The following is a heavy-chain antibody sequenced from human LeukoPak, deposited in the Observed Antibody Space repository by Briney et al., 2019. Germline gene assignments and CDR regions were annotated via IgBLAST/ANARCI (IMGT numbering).Heavy chain of an antibody. D-gene: IGHD2-2*01. J-gene: IGHJ2*01. CDR3: ARDRYHQAVYWYFGL. CDR1: GGTFSSYA. V-gene: IGHV1-69*13. CDR2: IIPIFGTA. Sequence: SVKVSCKASGGTFSSYAISWVRQPPGQGLEWMGGIIPIFGTANYAQKFQGRVTITADESTSTAYMELSSLRSEDTAVYYCARDRYHQAVYWYFGLWGRGTLVTVSS.